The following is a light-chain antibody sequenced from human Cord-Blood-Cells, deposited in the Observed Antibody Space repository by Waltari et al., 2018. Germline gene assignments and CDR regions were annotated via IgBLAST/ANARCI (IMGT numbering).Light chain of an antibody. CDR2: GAS. J-gene: IGKJ1*01. CDR1: QSVSSSY. Sequence: EIVLTHSPGTLSLSTGERATLSCRASQSVSSSYLAWYQQKPGQAPRLLIYGASSRATGIPDRFSGSGSGTDFTLTISRLEPEDFAVYYCQQYGSSPRTFGQGTKVEIK. CDR3: QQYGSSPRT. V-gene: IGKV3-20*01.